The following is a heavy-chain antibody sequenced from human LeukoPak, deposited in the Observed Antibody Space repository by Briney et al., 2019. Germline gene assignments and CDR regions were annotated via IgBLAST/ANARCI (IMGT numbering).Heavy chain of an antibody. CDR2: ISSSSSYI. D-gene: IGHD6-6*01. CDR1: GFTFSSYS. V-gene: IGHV3-21*01. Sequence: GGSLRLSCAASGFTFSSYSMNWVRQAPGKGLEWVSSISSSSSYIYYADSVKGRFTISRDNAKNSLYLQMNSLRAKDTAVYYCARSIAARRALDYWGQGTLVTVSS. J-gene: IGHJ4*02. CDR3: ARSIAARRALDY.